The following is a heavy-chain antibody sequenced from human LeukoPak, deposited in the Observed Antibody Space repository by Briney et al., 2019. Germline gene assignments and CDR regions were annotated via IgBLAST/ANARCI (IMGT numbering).Heavy chain of an antibody. V-gene: IGHV3-7*03. CDR1: GFIFSNYW. Sequence: GGSLRLSCAASGFIFSNYWMSWVRQAPGKGLEWVANIKQDGSDKYYVDSVKGRFTISRDNGKNSLYLEMNSLRAEDTAMYYCAGSMRRGSYDSWGQGALVTVSS. D-gene: IGHD1-26*01. J-gene: IGHJ4*02. CDR2: IKQDGSDK. CDR3: AGSMRRGSYDS.